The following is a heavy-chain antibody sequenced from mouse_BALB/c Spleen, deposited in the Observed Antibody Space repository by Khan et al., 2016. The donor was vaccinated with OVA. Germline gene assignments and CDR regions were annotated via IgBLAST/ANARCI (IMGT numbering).Heavy chain of an antibody. D-gene: IGHD1-1*01. V-gene: IGHV5-6*01. CDR2: VSTGGHYT. CDR3: TRLAYYYDSEGFAY. CDR1: GFTFSTYG. Sequence: EVQVVESGGDIVKPGGSLKLSCAASGFTFSTYGMSWVRQTPDKRLECVATVSTGGHYTYYTDTVKGRFTISRDTAKNTLYLKMSSLRSEDTAMFYCTRLAYYYDSEGFAYWGQGTLVTVSA. J-gene: IGHJ3*01.